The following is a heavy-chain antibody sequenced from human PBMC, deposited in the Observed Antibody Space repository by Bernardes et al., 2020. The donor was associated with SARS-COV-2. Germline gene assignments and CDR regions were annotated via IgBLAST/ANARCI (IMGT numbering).Heavy chain of an antibody. J-gene: IGHJ5*02. CDR3: AREGWYYYDSSGYYYGWFDP. CDR1: GYTFTGYY. V-gene: IGHV1-2*02. D-gene: IGHD3-22*01. CDR2: INPNSGGT. Sequence: ASVKVSCKASGYTFTGYYMHWVRQAPGQGLEWMGWINPNSGGTNYAQKFQGRVTMTRDTSISTAYMELSSLRSEDTAVYYCAREGWYYYDSSGYYYGWFDPWGQGTLVTVSS.